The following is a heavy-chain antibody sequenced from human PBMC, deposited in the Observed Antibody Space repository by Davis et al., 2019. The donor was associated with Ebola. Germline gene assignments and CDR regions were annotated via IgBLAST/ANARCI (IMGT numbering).Heavy chain of an antibody. CDR3: ARLYGPGHYLNWYFNL. CDR2: IYPGDSDT. V-gene: IGHV5-51*01. J-gene: IGHJ2*01. D-gene: IGHD3-10*01. CDR1: GYNFISYW. Sequence: GESLKISCQVSGYNFISYWIGWVRQMPGKGLEWMGIIYPGDSDTRYSPSFQGQVIISADESISTAYLQWNTLQASDTAVYYCARLYGPGHYLNWYFNLWGRGTLVTVSS.